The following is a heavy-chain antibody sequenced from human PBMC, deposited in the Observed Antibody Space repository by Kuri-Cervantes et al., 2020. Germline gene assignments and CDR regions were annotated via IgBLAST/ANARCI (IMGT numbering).Heavy chain of an antibody. CDR3: ARDLYCDGGGCSADDY. Sequence: SETLSLTCAVSGGSISSSNWWSWVRQPPGKGLEWIGEIYHSGSTNYNPSLKSRVTISVDTSKNQFSLKLSSVTAADTAVYYCARDLYCDGGGCSADDYWGQGTQVTVSS. J-gene: IGHJ4*02. D-gene: IGHD2-15*01. CDR1: GGSISSSNW. V-gene: IGHV4-4*02. CDR2: IYHSGST.